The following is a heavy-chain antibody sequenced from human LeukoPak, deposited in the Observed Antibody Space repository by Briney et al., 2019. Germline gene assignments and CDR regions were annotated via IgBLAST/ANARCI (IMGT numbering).Heavy chain of an antibody. CDR3: ARDSYDSSGYYSFDY. J-gene: IGHJ4*02. V-gene: IGHV3-33*01. CDR2: IWYDGSNK. D-gene: IGHD3-22*01. Sequence: PGRSLRLSCAASGFTFSSYGMHWVRQAPGEGLEWVAVIWYDGSNKYYADSVKGRFTISRDNSKNTLYLQMNSLRAEDTAVYYCARDSYDSSGYYSFDYWGQGTLVTVSS. CDR1: GFTFSSYG.